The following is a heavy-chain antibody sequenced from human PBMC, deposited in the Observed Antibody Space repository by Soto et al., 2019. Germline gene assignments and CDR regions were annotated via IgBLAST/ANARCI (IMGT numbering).Heavy chain of an antibody. V-gene: IGHV4-4*07. J-gene: IGHJ4*02. CDR2: IYASGTT. CDR3: ARAPTYRSSWIDY. D-gene: IGHD6-13*01. CDR1: GGSISSYY. Sequence: QVQLQESGTGLVKPSETLSLTCTVSGGSISSYYWSWIRQPAGQGLEWIGRIYASGTTYYNPSLNSRVTVSVDTAKNQFSLKLSSVTAADTAGYYCARAPTYRSSWIDYWGKGTLVTVSS.